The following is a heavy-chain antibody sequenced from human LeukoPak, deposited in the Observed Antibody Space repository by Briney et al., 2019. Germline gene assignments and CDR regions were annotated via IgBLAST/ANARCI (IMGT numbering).Heavy chain of an antibody. CDR1: GYTFTSFY. V-gene: IGHV1-46*01. Sequence: ASVKVSCKASGYTFTSFYMHWVRQAPGQGLEWMGIIKPSGGDTSFAQKFQARVTLTRDTSISTAYMELSRLTSDDTAVYYCAREWDIWGQGTMVTVSS. CDR3: AREWDI. J-gene: IGHJ3*02. CDR2: IKPSGGDT.